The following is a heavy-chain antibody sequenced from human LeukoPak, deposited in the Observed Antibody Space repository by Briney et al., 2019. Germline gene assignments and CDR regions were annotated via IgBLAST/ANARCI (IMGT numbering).Heavy chain of an antibody. CDR1: GFTFSSYG. V-gene: IGHV3-30*19. CDR3: ARVSGSSWAYYFDY. D-gene: IGHD6-13*01. CDR2: ISYDGSNK. Sequence: GGSLRLSCAASGFTFSSYGMHWVRQAPGKGLEWVAVISYDGSNKYYADSVKGRFTISRDNSKNTLYLQMNSLRAEDTAVYYCARVSGSSWAYYFDYWGQGTLVTVSS. J-gene: IGHJ4*02.